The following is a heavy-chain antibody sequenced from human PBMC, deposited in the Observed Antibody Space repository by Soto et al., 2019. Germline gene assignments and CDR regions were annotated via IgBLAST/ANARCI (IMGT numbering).Heavy chain of an antibody. CDR3: ARGGRGYSYGLGYYYYGMDV. V-gene: IGHV4-34*01. CDR2: INHSGST. CDR1: RGSFSGYY. Sequence: SETLSLTCAPYRGSFSGYYWSWIRQPPGKGLEWIGEINHSGSTNYNPSLKSRVTISVDTSKNQFSLKLSSVTAADTAVYYCARGGRGYSYGLGYYYYGMDVWGQGTTVT. J-gene: IGHJ6*02. D-gene: IGHD5-18*01.